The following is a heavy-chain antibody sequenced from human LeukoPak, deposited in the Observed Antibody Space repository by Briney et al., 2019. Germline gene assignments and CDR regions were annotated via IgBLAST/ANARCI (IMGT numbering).Heavy chain of an antibody. J-gene: IGHJ5*02. CDR3: ARSNWGWFDP. D-gene: IGHD7-27*01. Sequence: GGSLRLSCAASAFTFRSYGMHWVRQAPGKGLEWVAFIRYHGSDKYYADSVKGRFTISRDNAKNSLYLQMNSLRAEDTAAYYCARSNWGWFDPWGQGTLVTVSS. V-gene: IGHV3-30*02. CDR1: AFTFRSYG. CDR2: IRYHGSDK.